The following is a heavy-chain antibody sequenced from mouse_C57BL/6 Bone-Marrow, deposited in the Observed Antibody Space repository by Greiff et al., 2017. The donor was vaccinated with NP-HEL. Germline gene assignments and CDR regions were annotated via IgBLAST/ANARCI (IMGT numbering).Heavy chain of an antibody. CDR2: IRSKSNNYAT. CDR1: GFSFNTYA. J-gene: IGHJ2*01. V-gene: IGHV10-1*01. Sequence: GGGLVQPKGSLKLSCAASGFSFNTYAMNWVRQAPGKGLEWGARIRSKSNNYATYYADSVKDRCTISRDDSESMLYLQMNNLKTEDTAMYYCVGGFDYWGQGTTLTVSS. CDR3: VGGFDY.